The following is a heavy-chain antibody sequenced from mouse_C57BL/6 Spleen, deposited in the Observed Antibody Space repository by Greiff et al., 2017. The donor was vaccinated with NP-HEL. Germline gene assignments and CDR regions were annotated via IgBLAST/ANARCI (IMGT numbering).Heavy chain of an antibody. J-gene: IGHJ4*01. CDR2: INPNNGGT. D-gene: IGHD4-1*01. CDR3: ARDSGTKAMDY. V-gene: IGHV1-22*01. CDR1: GYTFTDYN. Sequence: EVQLQQSGPELVKPGASVKMSCKASGYTFTDYNMHWVKQSHGKSLEWIGYINPNNGGTSYNQKFKGKATLTVNKSSSTAYMELSSLTSEDAAVYYCARDSGTKAMDYWGQGTSVTVSS.